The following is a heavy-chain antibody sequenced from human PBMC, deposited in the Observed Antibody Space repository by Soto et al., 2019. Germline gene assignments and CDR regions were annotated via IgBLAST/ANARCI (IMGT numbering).Heavy chain of an antibody. CDR1: GFPFSSYA. CDR2: ISGSGGRT. CDR3: AKGGYYSLFDI. Sequence: EMQLLESGGGLVQPGGSLRLSCVASGFPFSSYAMSWVRQTPGKGLEWVSGISGSGGRTYYADSVKGRFTISRDNSNNILSLQMHILRVEYTAVYFCAKGGYYSLFDIWGQGTMVTVSA. D-gene: IGHD3-16*01. J-gene: IGHJ3*02. V-gene: IGHV3-23*01.